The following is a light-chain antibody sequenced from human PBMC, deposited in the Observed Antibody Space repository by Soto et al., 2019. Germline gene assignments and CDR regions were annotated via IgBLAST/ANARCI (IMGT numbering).Light chain of an antibody. CDR2: DAS. Sequence: DIQMTQSPSTLSSSLGGIVTITCRASQSISSWLAWYQQKPGKAPKLLIYDASSLESGVPSRFSGSGSGTEFTLTISSLQPDDFATYYCQQYRTFGQGTKV. CDR1: QSISSW. V-gene: IGKV1-5*01. J-gene: IGKJ1*01. CDR3: QQYRT.